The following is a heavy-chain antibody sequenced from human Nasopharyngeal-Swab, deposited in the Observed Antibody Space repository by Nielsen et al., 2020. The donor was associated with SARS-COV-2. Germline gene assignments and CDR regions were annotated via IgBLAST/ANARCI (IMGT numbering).Heavy chain of an antibody. Sequence: GESLKISCAASGFTFSGYSMNWVRQASGKGLEWVSYISSSSSSIYYADSVKGRFTISRDNAKNSLYLQMNSLRAEGTAVYYCARGRGGGYDPWGYYYYDMDVWGHGTTVTVSS. D-gene: IGHD5-12*01. CDR3: ARGRGGGYDPWGYYYYDMDV. CDR2: ISSSSSSI. V-gene: IGHV3-48*01. CDR1: GFTFSGYS. J-gene: IGHJ6*02.